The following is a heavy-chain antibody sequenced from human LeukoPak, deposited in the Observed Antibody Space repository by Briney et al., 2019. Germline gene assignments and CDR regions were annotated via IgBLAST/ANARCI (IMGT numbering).Heavy chain of an antibody. Sequence: GESLKISCKGSGYSFTNYWIGWVRQMPGKGLGCMGIIFPGDSDTRYIPSFQGQVTISADKSISTAYLQGGSLKASDTAMYYCARQGSGSYFYYDSWGQGTLVTVSS. D-gene: IGHD1-26*01. CDR3: ARQGSGSYFYYDS. CDR2: IFPGDSDT. J-gene: IGHJ4*02. CDR1: GYSFTNYW. V-gene: IGHV5-51*01.